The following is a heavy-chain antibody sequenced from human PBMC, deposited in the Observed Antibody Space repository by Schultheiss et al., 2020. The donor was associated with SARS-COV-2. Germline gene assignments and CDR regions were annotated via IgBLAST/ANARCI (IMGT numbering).Heavy chain of an antibody. V-gene: IGHV4-34*01. D-gene: IGHD1-26*01. Sequence: SETLSLTCAVYGGSFSGYYWSWIRQPPGKGLEWIGEINHSGSTKYNSSLKSRVTISVDKSKNQFSLKLSSVTAADTAVYYCAREGGGSSHQGTFDIWGQGAMVTVSS. CDR3: AREGGGSSHQGTFDI. CDR2: INHSGST. J-gene: IGHJ3*02. CDR1: GGSFSGYY.